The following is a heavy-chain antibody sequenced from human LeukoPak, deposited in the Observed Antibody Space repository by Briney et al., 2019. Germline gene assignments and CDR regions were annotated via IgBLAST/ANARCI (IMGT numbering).Heavy chain of an antibody. J-gene: IGHJ5*02. CDR2: MNPNSGNT. CDR1: GYTFTSYD. V-gene: IGHV1-8*01. Sequence: GASVKVSCKASGYTFTSYDINWVRQATGQGLEWMGWMNPNSGNTGYAQKFQGRVTMTRNTSISAAYMELSSLRSEDTAVYYCARGYCSSTSCYFGWFDPWGQGTLVTASS. D-gene: IGHD2-2*01. CDR3: ARGYCSSTSCYFGWFDP.